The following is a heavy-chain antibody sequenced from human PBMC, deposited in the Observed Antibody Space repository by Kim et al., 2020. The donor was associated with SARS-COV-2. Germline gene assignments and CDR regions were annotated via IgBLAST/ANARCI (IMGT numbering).Heavy chain of an antibody. V-gene: IGHV4-61*01. CDR1: GGSVSSGSYY. J-gene: IGHJ4*02. CDR3: AREPSAYYYDSGGYDY. Sequence: SETLSLTCTVSGGSVSSGSYYWTWIRQPPGKGLEWIGYIYYSGTTKYNPSLKSRVTISVDTSKTQISLKLSSVTAADTAVYYCAREPSAYYYDSGGYDYWGQGTLVTVSS. D-gene: IGHD3-22*01. CDR2: IYYSGTT.